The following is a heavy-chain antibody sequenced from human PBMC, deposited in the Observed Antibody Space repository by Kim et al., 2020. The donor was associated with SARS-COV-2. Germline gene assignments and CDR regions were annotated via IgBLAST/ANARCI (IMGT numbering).Heavy chain of an antibody. Sequence: ASVKVSCKASGYTFTSYGISWVRQAPGQGLEWMGWISAYNGNTNYAQKLQGRVTMTTDTSTSTAYMELRSLRSDDTAVYYCARDLRQMVRGVINPFDYWGQGTLVTVSS. V-gene: IGHV1-18*01. CDR3: ARDLRQMVRGVINPFDY. CDR1: GYTFTSYG. J-gene: IGHJ4*02. D-gene: IGHD3-10*01. CDR2: ISAYNGNT.